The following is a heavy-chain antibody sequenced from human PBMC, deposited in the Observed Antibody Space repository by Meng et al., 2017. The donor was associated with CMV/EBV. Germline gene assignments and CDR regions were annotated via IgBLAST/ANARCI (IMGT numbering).Heavy chain of an antibody. V-gene: IGHV4-59*01. D-gene: IGHD1-14*01. CDR3: ARGGGGRTNRGMDV. Sequence: SETLRLSCTVSGGSISSYYWSWIRQPPGKGLEWIGYIYYSGSTNYNPSLKSRVTISVDTSKNQFSLKLSSVTAADTAVYYCARGGGGRTNRGMDVWGQGTTVTVSS. CDR2: IYYSGST. J-gene: IGHJ6*02. CDR1: GGSISSYY.